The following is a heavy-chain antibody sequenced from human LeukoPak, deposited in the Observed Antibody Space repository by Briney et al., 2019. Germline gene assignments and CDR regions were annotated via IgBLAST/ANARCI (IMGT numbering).Heavy chain of an antibody. Sequence: PSETLSLTCTVSGGSISSNSYYWGWIRQPPGKGLEWIGNIYYSGSTSYNPSLKSRVTISVDTSKNQFSLRLNSVTAADTAVYYCATAITMTVVVFTFDYWGRGTLVTVSS. V-gene: IGHV4-39*07. CDR3: ATAITMTVVVFTFDY. D-gene: IGHD3-22*01. CDR2: IYYSGST. CDR1: GGSISSNSYY. J-gene: IGHJ4*02.